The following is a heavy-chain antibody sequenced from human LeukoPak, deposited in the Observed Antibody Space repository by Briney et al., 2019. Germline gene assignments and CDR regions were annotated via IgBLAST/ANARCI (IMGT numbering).Heavy chain of an antibody. CDR2: IYYSGST. CDR1: GGSISSGGYC. D-gene: IGHD2-2*01. J-gene: IGHJ5*02. CDR3: ARGTGEDIVVVPDNNWFDP. V-gene: IGHV4-31*03. Sequence: SQTLSLTCTVSGGSISSGGYCWSWIRQHPGTGLEWIGYIYYSGSTYYNPSLKSRVTISVDTSKNQFSLKLSSVTAADTAVYYCARGTGEDIVVVPDNNWFDPWGQGTLVTVSS.